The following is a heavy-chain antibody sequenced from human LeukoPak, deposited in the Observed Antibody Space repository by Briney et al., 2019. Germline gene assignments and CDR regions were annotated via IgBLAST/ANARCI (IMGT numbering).Heavy chain of an antibody. Sequence: ASVKVSCKASGYTFTSYGISWVRQAPGQGLEWMGWINAYNGNTNYAQKLQGRVTMTTDTSTSTAYMELRSLRSDDTAVYYCARQTGYCSGGSCRWYYFDYWGQGTLVTVSS. V-gene: IGHV1-18*01. CDR3: ARQTGYCSGGSCRWYYFDY. CDR1: GYTFTSYG. D-gene: IGHD2-15*01. CDR2: INAYNGNT. J-gene: IGHJ4*02.